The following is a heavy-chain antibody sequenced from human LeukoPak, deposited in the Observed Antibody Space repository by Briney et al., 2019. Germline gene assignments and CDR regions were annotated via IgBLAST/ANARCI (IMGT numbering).Heavy chain of an antibody. V-gene: IGHV1-18*04. D-gene: IGHD5-18*01. CDR2: ISAYNGNT. J-gene: IGHJ4*02. Sequence: PSVKVSCKASGYTFTSFGISWERQAPGQGLEWMGWISAYNGNTNYAQKLQGRVTMTTDTSTSTAYMELRSLRSDDTAVYYCARDYRDTYGQNWGQGTLVTVSS. CDR3: ARDYRDTYGQN. CDR1: GYTFTSFG.